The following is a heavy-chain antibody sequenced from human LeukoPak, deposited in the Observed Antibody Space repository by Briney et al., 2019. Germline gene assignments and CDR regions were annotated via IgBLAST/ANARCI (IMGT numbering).Heavy chain of an antibody. CDR3: ARIYDSSGWYPIDY. D-gene: IGHD6-19*01. CDR1: GYTFTNYA. V-gene: IGHV7-4-1*02. CDR2: INTNTGNP. Sequence: ASVKVSCKASGYTFTNYAMNWVRQAPGQGLEWMGWINTNTGNPTYAQDLTGRFVFSLDTSVSTAYLQISSLKAEDTAVYYCARIYDSSGWYPIDYWGQGTLVTVSS. J-gene: IGHJ4*02.